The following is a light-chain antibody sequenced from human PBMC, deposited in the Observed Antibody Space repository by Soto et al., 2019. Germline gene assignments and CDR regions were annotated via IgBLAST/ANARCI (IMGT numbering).Light chain of an antibody. V-gene: IGLV2-14*01. CDR3: SSYTSSSLYV. J-gene: IGLJ1*01. CDR2: DVS. Sequence: QSALTQPASVSGSPGQSITISCTGTSSDVGGYNYVSWYQQRPGKAPKVMIYDVSNQPSGVSNRFSGSKSGNTASLTISGLQAEDAADYYCSSYTSSSLYVFGTGTKLTVL. CDR1: SSDVGGYNY.